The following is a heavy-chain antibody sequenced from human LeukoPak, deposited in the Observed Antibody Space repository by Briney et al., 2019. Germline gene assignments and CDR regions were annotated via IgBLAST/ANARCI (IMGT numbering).Heavy chain of an antibody. D-gene: IGHD6-13*01. CDR2: IFPGDSDT. J-gene: IGHJ4*02. V-gene: IGHV5-51*01. CDR3: ARRYSTDSIDY. CDR1: GYSFSNYW. Sequence: GESLKISCKGSGYSFSNYWIHWVRQMPGKGLEWMGIIFPGDSDTRYSPSFQGQVTISVDKSISAAYLQWSSLKASDTAMYYCARRYSTDSIDYWGQGTLVTVSS.